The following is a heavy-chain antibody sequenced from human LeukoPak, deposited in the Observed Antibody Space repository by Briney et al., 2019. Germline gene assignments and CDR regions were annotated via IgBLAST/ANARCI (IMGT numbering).Heavy chain of an antibody. Sequence: PGGSLRLSCTASGVTFNNYAMAWVRQAPGKGLEWVTGITGNGDTTYHADSVKGRFTISRDNSKNTLYLQMNSLRAEDTAVFYCAKSVTQSTSYFDYWGQGLLVIVSS. CDR1: GVTFNNYA. V-gene: IGHV3-23*01. CDR3: AKSVTQSTSYFDY. CDR2: ITGNGDTT. J-gene: IGHJ4*02. D-gene: IGHD2-21*02.